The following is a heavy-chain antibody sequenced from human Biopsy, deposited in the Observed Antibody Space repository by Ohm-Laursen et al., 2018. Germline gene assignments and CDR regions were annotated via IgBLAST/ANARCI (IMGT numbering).Heavy chain of an antibody. CDR1: GFIFSRND. D-gene: IGHD2-21*01. J-gene: IGHJ5*02. CDR2: ISGSGAST. CDR3: VKAYSAIYWFDP. V-gene: IGHV3-23*01. Sequence: SLRVSCAASGFIFSRNDMSWVRQAPEKGLEWVSGISGSGASTYYADSVKGRFTISRDNSKNTLFLQMDSLRADDTAVYYCVKAYSAIYWFDPWGQGTLVTVSS.